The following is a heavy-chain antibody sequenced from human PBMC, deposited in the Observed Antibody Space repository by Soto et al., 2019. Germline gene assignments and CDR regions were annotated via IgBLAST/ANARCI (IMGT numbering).Heavy chain of an antibody. CDR3: ARDDYGIYPY. CDR1: GYAITAYY. D-gene: IGHD1-26*01. CDR2: IDPRSGGA. V-gene: IGHV1-2*02. Sequence: QVQLVQSGTEVKKPGASVKVSCKASGYAITAYYIHWVRQAPGQGLEWMGWIDPRSGGAIYAQKFQDRVTMTRDTSISTVYMDLSGLRSDDTALYYCARDDYGIYPYWGQGTLVTGSS. J-gene: IGHJ4*02.